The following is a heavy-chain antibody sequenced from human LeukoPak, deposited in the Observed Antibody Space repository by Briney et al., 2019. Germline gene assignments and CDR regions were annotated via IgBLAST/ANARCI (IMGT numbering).Heavy chain of an antibody. J-gene: IGHJ4*02. CDR1: GFTFSSYS. V-gene: IGHV3-48*04. D-gene: IGHD5-24*01. CDR3: ARWLQFAQDY. CDR2: ISSSSSTI. Sequence: GGSLRLSCAASGFTFSSYSMNWVRQAPGKGLEWVSYISSSSSTIYYADSVKGRFTISRDNAKNSLYLQMNSLRAEDTAVYHCARWLQFAQDYWGQGTLVTVSS.